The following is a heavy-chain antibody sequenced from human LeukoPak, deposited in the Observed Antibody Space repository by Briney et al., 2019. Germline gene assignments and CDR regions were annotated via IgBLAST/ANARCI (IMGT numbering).Heavy chain of an antibody. CDR3: AKDRGIAADLDY. Sequence: QSGGSLRLSCAASGFTFSSYAMSWVRQAPGKGLEWVAFIRYDGSNKYYADSVKGRFTISRDNSKNTLYLQMNSLRAEDTAVYYCAKDRGIAADLDYWGQGTLVTVSS. V-gene: IGHV3-30*02. CDR1: GFTFSSYA. J-gene: IGHJ4*02. D-gene: IGHD6-13*01. CDR2: IRYDGSNK.